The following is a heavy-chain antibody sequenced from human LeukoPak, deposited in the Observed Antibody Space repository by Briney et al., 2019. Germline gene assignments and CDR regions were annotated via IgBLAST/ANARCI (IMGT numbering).Heavy chain of an antibody. V-gene: IGHV4-59*01. CDR3: ARGQLAVD. Sequence: SETLSLTCTVSGGSTSSYYWSWIRQPPGKGLEWIGYIYYSGSTNYNPSLKSRVTISVDTSKSQFSLKLSSVTAADTAVYYCARGQLAVDWGQGTLVTVSS. CDR1: GGSTSSYY. D-gene: IGHD6-6*01. J-gene: IGHJ4*02. CDR2: IYYSGST.